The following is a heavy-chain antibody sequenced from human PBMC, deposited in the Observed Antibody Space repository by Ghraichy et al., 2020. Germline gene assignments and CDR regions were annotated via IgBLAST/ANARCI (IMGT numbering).Heavy chain of an antibody. CDR1: GFTFSSYA. CDR2: ISGSGGST. CDR3: AKGGVINRKGVFEM. V-gene: IGHV3-23*01. D-gene: IGHD1-14*01. J-gene: IGHJ3*02. Sequence: GALRLSCAASGFTFSSYAMSWVRQAPGKGLEWVSAISGSGGSTYYADSVKGRFSISRDNSKNTLYLQMNSLRAEDTAVYYCAKGGVINRKGVFEMWGQGTMVTVSS.